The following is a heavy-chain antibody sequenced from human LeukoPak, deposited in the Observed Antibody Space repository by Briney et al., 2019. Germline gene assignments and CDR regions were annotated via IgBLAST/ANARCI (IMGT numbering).Heavy chain of an antibody. CDR2: IRGSGGNT. J-gene: IGHJ4*02. CDR3: AKVPITVTRNFDY. D-gene: IGHD4-17*01. V-gene: IGHV3-23*01. Sequence: GGSLRLSCAASGFTFSNYVMSWVRQAPGKGLEWVSRIRGSGGNTYYADSVKGRFTISRDNSKNTLYLQMNSLRAEDTAVYYCAKVPITVTRNFDYWGQGTLVTVSS. CDR1: GFTFSNYV.